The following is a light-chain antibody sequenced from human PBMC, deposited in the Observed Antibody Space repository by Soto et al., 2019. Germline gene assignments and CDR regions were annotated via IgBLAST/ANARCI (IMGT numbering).Light chain of an antibody. V-gene: IGKV3-15*01. CDR3: HQYNSYPWT. CDR2: GAS. CDR1: QSISSN. J-gene: IGKJ1*01. Sequence: EIQMTQSPCTLSASVGDGATLSCRASQSISSNVAWYQQIPGQTPRLLIYGASTRATGIPVRFSGSGSGTEFTLTISSLQPDDFAIYYCHQYNSYPWTFGQGTKVDIK.